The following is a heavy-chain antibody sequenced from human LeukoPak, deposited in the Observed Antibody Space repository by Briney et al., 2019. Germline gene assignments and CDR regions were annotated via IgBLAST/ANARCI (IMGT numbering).Heavy chain of an antibody. CDR3: ARAFVVPYYYYGMDV. V-gene: IGHV1-18*01. J-gene: IGHJ6*02. CDR1: GYTFTSYG. D-gene: IGHD6-6*01. CDR2: ISAYNGNT. Sequence: ASVTVSCKASGYTFTSYGISWVRQAPGQGLEWMGGISAYNGNTNYAQKLQGRVTMTTDTSTSTAYMELRSLRSDDTAVYYCARAFVVPYYYYGMDVWRQGTTVTVSS.